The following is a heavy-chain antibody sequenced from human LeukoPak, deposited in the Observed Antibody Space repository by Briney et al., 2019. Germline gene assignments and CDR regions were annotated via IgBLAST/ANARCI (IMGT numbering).Heavy chain of an antibody. J-gene: IGHJ1*01. CDR2: IYYSGST. CDR3: ARGGRQLASEEYFQH. Sequence: SETLSLTCTVSGGSISSGGYYWSWIRQHPGKGLEWIGYIYYSGSTYYNPSLKSRVTISVDTSKNQFSLKLSSVTAADTAVYYCARGGRQLASEEYFQHWGQGTLVTVSS. CDR1: GGSISSGGYY. V-gene: IGHV4-31*03. D-gene: IGHD6-13*01.